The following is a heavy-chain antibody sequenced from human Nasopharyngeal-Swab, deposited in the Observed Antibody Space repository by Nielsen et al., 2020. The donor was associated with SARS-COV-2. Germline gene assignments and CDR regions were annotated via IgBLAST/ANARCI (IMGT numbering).Heavy chain of an antibody. D-gene: IGHD6-13*01. V-gene: IGHV4-39*01. CDR1: GFTFSDYY. J-gene: IGHJ6*02. CDR3: ARLPSSSWFSHGMDV. CDR2: IYYSGST. Sequence: ESLKISCAASGFTFSDYYMSWIRQPPGKGLEWIGSIYYSGSTYYNPSLKSRVTISVDTSKNQFSLKLSSVTAADTAVYYCARLPSSSWFSHGMDVWGQGTTVTVSS.